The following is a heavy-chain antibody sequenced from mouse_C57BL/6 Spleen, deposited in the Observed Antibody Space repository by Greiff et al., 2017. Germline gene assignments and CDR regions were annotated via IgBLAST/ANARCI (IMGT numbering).Heavy chain of an antibody. CDR1: GYTFTSYW. Sequence: QVQLQQPGAELVRPGSSVKLSCKASGYTFTSYWMDWVKQRPGQGLEWIGNIYPSDSETHYNQKFKDKATLTEDKSSSTAYMQLSSLTSEDSAVYYCARGAYYYGSSYVEDWGQGTTLTVSS. CDR3: ARGAYYYGSSYVED. D-gene: IGHD1-1*01. CDR2: IYPSDSET. V-gene: IGHV1-61*01. J-gene: IGHJ2*01.